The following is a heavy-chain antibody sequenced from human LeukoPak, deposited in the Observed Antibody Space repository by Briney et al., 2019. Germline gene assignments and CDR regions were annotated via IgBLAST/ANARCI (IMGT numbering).Heavy chain of an antibody. Sequence: GRSLRLSCAASGFTFSSYGMHWVRQAPGKGLEWVAVISYDGTNKYYADSVKGRFTISRDDSKNTLYLQMNSLTAEDTAVYYCAKVGGSFSYYYGTDVWGQGTTVTVSS. CDR2: ISYDGTNK. J-gene: IGHJ6*02. D-gene: IGHD2-15*01. CDR1: GFTFSSYG. CDR3: AKVGGSFSYYYGTDV. V-gene: IGHV3-30*18.